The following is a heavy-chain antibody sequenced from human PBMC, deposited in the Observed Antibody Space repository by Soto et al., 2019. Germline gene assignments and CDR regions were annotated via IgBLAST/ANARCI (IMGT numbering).Heavy chain of an antibody. CDR2: ISAYNGNT. CDR3: AGEYYYGSGGAY. CDR1: GYTFTSYG. Sequence: QVQLVQSGAEVKKPGASVKVSCKASGYTFTSYGISWVRQAPGQGLEWMGWISAYNGNTNYAQKLQGRVTMTTDTSTPTAYMERRSRRSADTAVYYCAGEYYYGSGGAYWGQGTLVTVSS. J-gene: IGHJ4*02. V-gene: IGHV1-18*01. D-gene: IGHD3-10*01.